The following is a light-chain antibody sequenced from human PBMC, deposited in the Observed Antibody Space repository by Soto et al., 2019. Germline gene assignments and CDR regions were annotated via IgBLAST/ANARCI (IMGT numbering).Light chain of an antibody. CDR2: AAS. Sequence: EIAMTQPPATLSVSPGERGTLSCRASQSVSSNLAWYQQKPGQAPRLLIYAASARATGIPARFSGSGSGTDFTLTISSLQSEDFAVYYCQQYNNWPYTFGQGTRVEIK. V-gene: IGKV3-15*01. CDR1: QSVSSN. J-gene: IGKJ2*01. CDR3: QQYNNWPYT.